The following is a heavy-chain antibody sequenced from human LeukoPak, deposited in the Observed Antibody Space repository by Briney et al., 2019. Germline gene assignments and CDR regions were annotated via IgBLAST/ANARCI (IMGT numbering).Heavy chain of an antibody. V-gene: IGHV3-21*01. CDR3: ARVFTIFGVPYYFDY. D-gene: IGHD3-3*01. Sequence: GGSLRLSCAASGFTFSSYSMNWVRQAPGKGLEWVSSISSSSSYIYYADSAKGRFTISRDNAKNSLYLQMNSLRAEDTAVYYCARVFTIFGVPYYFDYWGQGTLVTVSS. CDR1: GFTFSSYS. J-gene: IGHJ4*02. CDR2: ISSSSSYI.